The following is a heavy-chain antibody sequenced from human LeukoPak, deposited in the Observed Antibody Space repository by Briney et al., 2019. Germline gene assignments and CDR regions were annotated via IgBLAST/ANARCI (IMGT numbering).Heavy chain of an antibody. V-gene: IGHV4-31*11. CDR1: GDSVTSGGYY. CDR2: ISNSETT. J-gene: IGHJ3*02. D-gene: IGHD2-21*02. CDR3: ARDVVVTSSPDAFDI. Sequence: SQTLSLTCAVSGDSVTSGGYYWTWIRQHPGKGLEWIGYISNSETTSYNPSLKSRVSISVDTSNNQFSLRLSSVTAADTAVYYCARDVVVTSSPDAFDIWGQGTMVTVSS.